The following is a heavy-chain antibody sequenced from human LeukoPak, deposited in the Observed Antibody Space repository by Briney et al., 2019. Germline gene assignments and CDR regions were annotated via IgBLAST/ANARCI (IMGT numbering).Heavy chain of an antibody. J-gene: IGHJ4*02. CDR3: ARDMGGLAEYYFDY. CDR1: GYTFTGYY. CDR2: INPNSGGT. Sequence: ASVKVSCKASGYTFTGYYMHWVRPAPGQGLEWMGWINPNSGGTNYAQKFQGRVTMTRDTSISTAYMELSRLRSDDTAVYYCARDMGGLAEYYFDYWGQGTLVTVSS. D-gene: IGHD3-16*01. V-gene: IGHV1-2*02.